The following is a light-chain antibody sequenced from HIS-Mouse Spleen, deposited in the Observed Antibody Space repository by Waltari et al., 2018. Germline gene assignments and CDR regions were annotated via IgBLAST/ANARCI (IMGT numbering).Light chain of an antibody. CDR3: CSYAVSSTWV. CDR2: EGS. Sequence: QSALTQPASVSGSPGQSITISCTGTSSDVGSYNLFSWYQQRPGKAPKLLIYEGSKRTSGVSNRFSGSKSGNTASLTISGLQAEDEADYYCCSYAVSSTWVFGGGTKLTVL. V-gene: IGLV2-23*01. CDR1: SSDVGSYNL. J-gene: IGLJ3*02.